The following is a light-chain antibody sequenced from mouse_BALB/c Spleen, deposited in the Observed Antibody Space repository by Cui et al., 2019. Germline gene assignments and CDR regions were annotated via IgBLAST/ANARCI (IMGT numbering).Light chain of an antibody. CDR3: HQWSSCPWT. Sequence: QIVLTQSPAIMSASLGEEITLTCSASSCVSYMPWYQQKAGTCPKLLIYSTSNLASGVPSRFSGSGSGTFYSLTISSVEAEDAADYYCHQWSSCPWTFGGGTKLEIK. J-gene: IGKJ1*01. V-gene: IGKV4-80*01. CDR1: SCVSY. CDR2: STS.